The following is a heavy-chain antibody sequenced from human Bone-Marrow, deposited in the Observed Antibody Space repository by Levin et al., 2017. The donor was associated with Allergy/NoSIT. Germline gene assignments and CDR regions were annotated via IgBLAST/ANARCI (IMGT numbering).Heavy chain of an antibody. D-gene: IGHD4-17*01. J-gene: IGHJ3*02. V-gene: IGHV4-4*07. Sequence: PSETLSLTCTVSGGSISSYYWSWIRQPAGKGLEWIGRIYTSGSTNYNPSLKSRVTMSVDTSKNQFSLKLSSVTAADTAVYYCAREAYYGDYPDAFDIWGQGTMVTVSS. CDR2: IYTSGST. CDR3: AREAYYGDYPDAFDI. CDR1: GGSISSYY.